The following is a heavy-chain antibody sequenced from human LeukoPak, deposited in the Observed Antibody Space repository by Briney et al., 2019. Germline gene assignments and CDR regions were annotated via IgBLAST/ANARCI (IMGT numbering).Heavy chain of an antibody. CDR1: GYDFTSVG. CDR3: ARAGSGSGWYFDY. J-gene: IGHJ4*02. D-gene: IGHD6-19*01. CDR2: ISPYNGNT. V-gene: IGHV1-18*01. Sequence: GASVKVSCKASGYDFTSVGINWVRRAPGQGLEWMGWISPYNGNTRYAQKFQGRVAMTTDTSTTTAYMELRGLRFNDTAVYYCARAGSGSGWYFDYWGQGTLVTVSS.